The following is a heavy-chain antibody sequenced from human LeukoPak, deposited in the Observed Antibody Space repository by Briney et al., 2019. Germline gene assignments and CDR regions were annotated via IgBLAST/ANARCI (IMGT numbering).Heavy chain of an antibody. CDR1: GYTFTGYY. V-gene: IGHV1-2*02. Sequence: ASVKVSCKASGYTFTGYYMHWVRQAPGQGLEWMGWINPNSGGTNYTQKFQGRVTMTRDTSISTAYMELSSLRSEDTAVYYCARDSPFCGGDCYFDYWGQGTLVTVSS. D-gene: IGHD2-21*02. CDR2: INPNSGGT. J-gene: IGHJ4*02. CDR3: ARDSPFCGGDCYFDY.